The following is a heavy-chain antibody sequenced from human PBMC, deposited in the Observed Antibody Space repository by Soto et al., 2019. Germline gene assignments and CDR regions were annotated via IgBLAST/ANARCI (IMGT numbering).Heavy chain of an antibody. CDR2: IIPIFGTA. Sequence: SVKVSCKASGGTFSSYAISWVRQAPGQGLEWMGGIIPIFGTANYAQKFQGRVTITADESTSTAYMELSSLRSEDTAVYYCARGACTSTSCRDQFDYWGQGTLVTVSS. V-gene: IGHV1-69*13. D-gene: IGHD2-2*01. CDR1: GGTFSSYA. CDR3: ARGACTSTSCRDQFDY. J-gene: IGHJ4*02.